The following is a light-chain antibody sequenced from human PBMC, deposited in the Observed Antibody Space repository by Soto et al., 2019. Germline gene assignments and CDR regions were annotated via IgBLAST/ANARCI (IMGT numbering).Light chain of an antibody. V-gene: IGLV2-14*01. CDR2: EVS. Sequence: QSALTQPASVSGSPGQSITISCTGTSSDVGGHNYVSWYQQHPGKAPKLIIFEVSNRPSGISDRFSGFKSANTAYLTISGVQPEDEADYHCSSYTTIKTVVFGGGTKLTVL. J-gene: IGLJ2*01. CDR1: SSDVGGHNY. CDR3: SSYTTIKTVV.